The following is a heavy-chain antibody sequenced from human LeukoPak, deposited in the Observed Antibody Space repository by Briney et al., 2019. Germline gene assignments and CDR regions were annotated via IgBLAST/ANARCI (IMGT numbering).Heavy chain of an antibody. Sequence: SQTLSLTCTVSGGSISSGGYYWSWIRQHPGKGLEWIGYIYYSGSTNYNPSLKSRVTISVDTSKNQFSLKLSSVTAADTAVYYCARTPRGSGSYWWFDPWGQGTLVTVSS. CDR3: ARTPRGSGSYWWFDP. V-gene: IGHV4-61*08. CDR2: IYYSGST. CDR1: GGSISSGGYY. J-gene: IGHJ5*02. D-gene: IGHD3-10*01.